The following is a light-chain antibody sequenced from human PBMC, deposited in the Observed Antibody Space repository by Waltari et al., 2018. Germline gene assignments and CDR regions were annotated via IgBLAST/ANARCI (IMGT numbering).Light chain of an antibody. CDR3: SSYIGRSTVEL. CDR1: ISDVVTYNH. J-gene: IGLJ2*01. CDR2: DVS. V-gene: IGLV2-14*03. Sequence: QSALTQPASVSGSPGQSITISSTGTISDVVTYNHVTWYQQPPGTAPKHMIFDVSNRRPGCSNRGSGTTSGDTASLTMFGLQAEDEAGYYCSSYIGRSTVELFGGGTSLTVL.